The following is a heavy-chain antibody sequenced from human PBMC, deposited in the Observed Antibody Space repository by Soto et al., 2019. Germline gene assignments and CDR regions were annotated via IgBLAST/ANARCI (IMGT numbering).Heavy chain of an antibody. Sequence: QVQLVQSGAEVKKPGSSVKVSCKASGGTFSTDSISWVRQAPGQGLEWMGGIIPMFGTAHNAQKFQGRVTITADESTSTAYMELSSMRSEDTAVYFWAREIDGYDGMAVWGQGTTVTVAS. CDR2: IIPMFGTA. J-gene: IGHJ6*02. CDR3: AREIDGYDGMAV. CDR1: GGTFSTDS. V-gene: IGHV1-69*12.